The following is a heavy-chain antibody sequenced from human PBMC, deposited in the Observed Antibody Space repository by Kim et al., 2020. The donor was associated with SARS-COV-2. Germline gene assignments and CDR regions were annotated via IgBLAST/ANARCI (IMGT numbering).Heavy chain of an antibody. D-gene: IGHD6-19*01. CDR2: INPNSGGT. V-gene: IGHV1-2*06. CDR3: ARAAWGSGQGGYYMDV. Sequence: ASVKVSCKASGYTFTGYYMHWVRQAPGQGLEWMGRINPNSGGTNYAQKFQGRVTMTRDTSISTAYMELSRLRSDDTAVYYCARAAWGSGQGGYYMDVWGKGTTVTVSS. J-gene: IGHJ6*03. CDR1: GYTFTGYY.